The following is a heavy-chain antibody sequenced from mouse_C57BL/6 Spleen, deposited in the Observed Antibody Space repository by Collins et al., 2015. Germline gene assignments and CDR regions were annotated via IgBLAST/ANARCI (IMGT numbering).Heavy chain of an antibody. CDR3: ASYYGNYYAMDY. CDR2: ISYSGST. Sequence: DVQLQESGPGLVKPSQSLSLTCTVTGYSITSDYAWNWIRQFPGNKLEWMGYISYSGSTSYNPSLKSRISITRDTSKNQFFLQLNSVTTEDTATHYCASYYGNYYAMDYWGQGTSVTVSS. D-gene: IGHD2-1*01. J-gene: IGHJ4*01. V-gene: IGHV3-2*02. CDR1: GYSITSDYA.